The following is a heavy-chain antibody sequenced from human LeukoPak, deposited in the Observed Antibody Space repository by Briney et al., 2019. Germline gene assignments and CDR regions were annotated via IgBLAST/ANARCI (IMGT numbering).Heavy chain of an antibody. CDR2: IKQDGSEK. D-gene: IGHD3-9*01. Sequence: GGSLRLSCAASGFTFSSYSMNWVRQAPGKGLEWVANIKQDGSEKYLVDSVKGRFTISRDNAKNSLYLQMNSLTADDTAVYYCARVIRYFDYWGQGTLVTVSS. CDR3: ARVIRYFDY. V-gene: IGHV3-7*04. J-gene: IGHJ4*02. CDR1: GFTFSSYS.